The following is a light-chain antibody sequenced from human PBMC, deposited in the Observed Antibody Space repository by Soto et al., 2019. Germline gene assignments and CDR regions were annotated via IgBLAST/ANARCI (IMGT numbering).Light chain of an antibody. CDR2: GAS. Sequence: EIVLTQSPGTLSLSPGERATLSCRASQSVSSSYLAWYQPKPGQAPRLLIYGASSRATGIPDRFSGSGSGADFTLTISRLEPEDFAVYYCHQYGISPPVTFGQGTRLEIK. CDR1: QSVSSSY. V-gene: IGKV3-20*01. J-gene: IGKJ5*01. CDR3: HQYGISPPVT.